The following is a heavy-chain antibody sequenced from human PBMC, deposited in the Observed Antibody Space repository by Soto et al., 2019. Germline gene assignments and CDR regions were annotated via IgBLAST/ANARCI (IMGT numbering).Heavy chain of an antibody. CDR2: SSGSGVNT. J-gene: IGHJ6*02. CDR3: ARAYCSSTSCYHMDV. Sequence: PGGSLRLSCAASGLSFTSYSMSWVRQAPGKGLEWVSASSGSGVNTYYADSMKGRFSISRDNSKNTLYLQMNSLRAEDTAVYYCARAYCSSTSCYHMDVWGQGTTVTVSS. V-gene: IGHV3-23*01. D-gene: IGHD2-2*01. CDR1: GLSFTSYS.